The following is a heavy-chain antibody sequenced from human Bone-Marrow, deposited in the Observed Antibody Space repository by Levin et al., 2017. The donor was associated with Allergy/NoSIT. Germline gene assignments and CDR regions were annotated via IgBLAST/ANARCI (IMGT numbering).Heavy chain of an antibody. D-gene: IGHD3-16*02. V-gene: IGHV3-30*18. Sequence: GESLKISCAASGFTFSTHGMHWARQAPGKGLELVAVISYDGSNKYYLDSVKGRFTISRDNAKNTVHLQMTSLRTEDTAVYYCTKDPVQNIAIPAGFADYWGQGTLVIVSS. CDR2: ISYDGSNK. CDR3: TKDPVQNIAIPAGFADY. J-gene: IGHJ4*02. CDR1: GFTFSTHG.